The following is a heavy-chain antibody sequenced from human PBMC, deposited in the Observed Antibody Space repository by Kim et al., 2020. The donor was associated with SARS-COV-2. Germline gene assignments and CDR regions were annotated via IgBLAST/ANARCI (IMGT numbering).Heavy chain of an antibody. CDR3: ARVYYESSGYYSFDY. Sequence: SETLSLTCTVSGGSLRRGCSSFLFLLHHPGKGLEWIGHIYYSGSTDYNPSLKSRLTISVDTAKNQFSLKLSSVTAADTAVYYCARVYYESSGYYSFDYWGQGTLVTVSS. J-gene: IGHJ4*02. D-gene: IGHD3-22*01. V-gene: IGHV4-31*03. CDR2: IYYSGST. CDR1: GGSLRRGCSS.